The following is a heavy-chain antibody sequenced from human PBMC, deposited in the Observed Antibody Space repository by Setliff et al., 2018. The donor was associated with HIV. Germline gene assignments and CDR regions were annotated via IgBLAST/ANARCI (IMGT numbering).Heavy chain of an antibody. CDR2: MNPNSGNT. V-gene: IGHV1-8*02. D-gene: IGHD4-17*01. CDR3: ARVTTTVTAYYYYDMDV. Sequence: ASVKVSCKASGYTFASYDINWVRQAAGQGLEWMGWMNPNSGNTGYAQKFQGRVTMTRDTSISTAYMELSMLRSDDAAVYYCARVTTTVTAYYYYDMDVWGKGTTVTVSS. J-gene: IGHJ6*03. CDR1: GYTFASYD.